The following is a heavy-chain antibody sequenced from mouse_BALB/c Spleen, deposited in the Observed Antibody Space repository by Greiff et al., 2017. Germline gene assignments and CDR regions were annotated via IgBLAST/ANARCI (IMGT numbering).Heavy chain of an antibody. CDR3: AREATVVATDWYFDV. CDR1: GFSLTSYG. Sequence: VQLQQSGPGLVAPSQSLSITCTVSGFSLTSYGVHWVRQPPGKGLEWLGVIWAGGSTNYNSALMSRLSISKDNSKSQVFLKMNSLQTDDTAMYYCAREATVVATDWYFDVWGAGTTVTVSS. D-gene: IGHD1-1*01. J-gene: IGHJ1*01. V-gene: IGHV2-9*02. CDR2: IWAGGST.